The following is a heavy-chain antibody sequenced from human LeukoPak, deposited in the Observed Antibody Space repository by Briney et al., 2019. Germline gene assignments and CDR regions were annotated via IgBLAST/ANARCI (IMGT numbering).Heavy chain of an antibody. Sequence: GGSLRLPCAASGFTLSSYDMYWVRQAAGAGLEWVSSIDTAGDTYYPGSVKGRFTTSRENAKNSFYLQMNSVRAGDTAVYYCVRGSDGLDVWGQGTTVTVSS. D-gene: IGHD3-16*01. V-gene: IGHV3-13*04. CDR3: VRGSDGLDV. CDR1: GFTLSSYD. CDR2: IDTAGDT. J-gene: IGHJ6*02.